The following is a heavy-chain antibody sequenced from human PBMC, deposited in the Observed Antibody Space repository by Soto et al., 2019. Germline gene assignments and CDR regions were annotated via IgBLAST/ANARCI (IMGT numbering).Heavy chain of an antibody. J-gene: IGHJ5*02. CDR3: ARELVVQAAILSPARDWFHP. CDR1: GGSISSYY. V-gene: IGHV4-4*07. CDR2: IYTSAST. D-gene: IGHD2-2*02. Sequence: SETLSLTCTVSGGSISSYYWSRIQQPTGKGLEWMGQIYTSASTNYNPSLKSRVTMSVDTSKNQFSLKLSSVTAADTAVYYCARELVVQAAILSPARDWFHPWGQGTLVTVS.